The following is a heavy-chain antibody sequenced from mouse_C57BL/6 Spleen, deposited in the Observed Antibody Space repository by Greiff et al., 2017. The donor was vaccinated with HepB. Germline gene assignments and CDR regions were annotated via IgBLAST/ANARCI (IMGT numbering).Heavy chain of an antibody. D-gene: IGHD2-2*01. CDR3: AREGVTGRRDYYAMDY. V-gene: IGHV1-55*01. J-gene: IGHJ4*01. CDR1: GYTFTSYW. CDR2: IYPGSGST. Sequence: VQLQQSGAELVKPGASVKMSCKASGYTFTSYWITWVKQRPGQGLEWIGDIYPGSGSTNYNEKFKSKATLTVDTSSSTAYMQLSSLTSEDSAVYYCAREGVTGRRDYYAMDYWGQGTSVTVSS.